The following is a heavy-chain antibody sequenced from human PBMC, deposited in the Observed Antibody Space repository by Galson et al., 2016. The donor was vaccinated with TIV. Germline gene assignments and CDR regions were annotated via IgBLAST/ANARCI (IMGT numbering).Heavy chain of an antibody. CDR1: GFTFSTYW. CDR3: VRKDQLADFCSTTSCSHDY. CDR2: IKQDGSES. Sequence: SLRLSCAASGFTFSTYWMSWVRQAPGKGLEWVANIKQDGSESYYVDSVRGRFTISRDNAKNSLYLQMNSLRAEDTAVYYYVRKDQLADFCSTTSCSHDYWGQGTLVTVSS. V-gene: IGHV3-7*01. J-gene: IGHJ4*02. D-gene: IGHD2-2*01.